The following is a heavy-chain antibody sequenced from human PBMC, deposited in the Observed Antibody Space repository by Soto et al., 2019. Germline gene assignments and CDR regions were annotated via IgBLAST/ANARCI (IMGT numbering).Heavy chain of an antibody. Sequence: QVQLVESGGGLVKPGGSLRLSCAASGFTLSDYYMTWIRQAPGKGLEWVSDISISGTTIHYADSVRGRFTISRDNAKNSLCLQLTTLRAADTAVYDCARFLGDGYYNLWGQGTLGTVSS. J-gene: IGHJ4*02. V-gene: IGHV3-11*01. CDR1: GFTLSDYY. CDR3: ARFLGDGYYNL. D-gene: IGHD3-9*01. CDR2: ISISGTTI.